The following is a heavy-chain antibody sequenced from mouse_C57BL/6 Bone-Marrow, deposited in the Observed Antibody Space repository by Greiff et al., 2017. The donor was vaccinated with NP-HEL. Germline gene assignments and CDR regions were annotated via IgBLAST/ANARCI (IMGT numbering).Heavy chain of an antibody. Sequence: QVQLKESGPELVKPGASVKISCKASGYSFTSYYIHWVKQRPGQGLEWIGWIYPGSGNTKYNEKFKGKATLTADTSSSTAYMQLSSLTSEDSAVYYCARWEYYGSSWGQGTTLTVSS. CDR2: IYPGSGNT. CDR3: ARWEYYGSS. V-gene: IGHV1-66*01. J-gene: IGHJ2*01. D-gene: IGHD1-1*01. CDR1: GYSFTSYY.